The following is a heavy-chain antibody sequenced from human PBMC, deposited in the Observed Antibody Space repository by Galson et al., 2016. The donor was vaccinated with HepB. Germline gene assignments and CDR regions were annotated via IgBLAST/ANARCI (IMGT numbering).Heavy chain of an antibody. CDR2: VYHTGST. CDR1: GGSVSSGDW. V-gene: IGHV4-4*02. J-gene: IGHJ6*03. D-gene: IGHD1-26*01. CDR3: ARDVEEPLGEDYYYYMDV. Sequence: SETLSLTCAVSGGSVSSGDWWSWVRQPPGKGLEWIGEVYHTGSTNLNPSLQSRVTISVDKSKNQFSLRLSSVTAADTAVYYCARDVEEPLGEDYYYYMDVWGKGTTVTVSS.